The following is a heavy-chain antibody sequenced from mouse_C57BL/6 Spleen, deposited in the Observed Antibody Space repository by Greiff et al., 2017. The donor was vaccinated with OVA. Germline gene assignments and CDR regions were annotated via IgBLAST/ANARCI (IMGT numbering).Heavy chain of an antibody. Sequence: EVNVVESGGGLVKPGGSLKLSCAASGFTFSDYGMHWVRQAPEKGLEWVAYISSGSSTLYYADPVKGRFTISRDNAKNTLFLQMTSLRSEDTAMYYCAREDYYGSSHYAMDYWGQGTSVTVSS. CDR1: GFTFSDYG. J-gene: IGHJ4*01. CDR3: AREDYYGSSHYAMDY. V-gene: IGHV5-17*01. CDR2: ISSGSSTL. D-gene: IGHD1-1*01.